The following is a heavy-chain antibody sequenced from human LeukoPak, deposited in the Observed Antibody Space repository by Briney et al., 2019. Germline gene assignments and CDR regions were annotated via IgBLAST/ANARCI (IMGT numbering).Heavy chain of an antibody. V-gene: IGHV4-31*03. D-gene: IGHD3-3*01. Sequence: SETLSLTCTVSGDSIATSAYYWSWIRQRPGTGMEWIAYIHYIGNAYSNPSLESRVTMSVDTSSNQFSLNVASVTAADTAVYYCARVRDDYFFDCRGQGILVTVSS. CDR2: IHYIGNA. J-gene: IGHJ4*02. CDR3: ARVRDDYFFDC. CDR1: GDSIATSAYY.